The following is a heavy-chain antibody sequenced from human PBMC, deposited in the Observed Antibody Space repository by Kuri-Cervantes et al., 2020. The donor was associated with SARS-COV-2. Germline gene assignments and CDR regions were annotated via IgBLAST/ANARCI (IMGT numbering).Heavy chain of an antibody. CDR2: ISYDGSNK. Sequence: GESLKISCAASGFTFSSYAMHWVRQAPGKGLEWVPVISYDGSNKYYADSEKGRFTVSRDNSKDTLYLQMYSLRTEETAVYYCAKDLVSSGWYGLYVYWGQGTLVTVSS. V-gene: IGHV3-30-3*01. D-gene: IGHD6-19*01. CDR1: GFTFSSYA. J-gene: IGHJ4*02. CDR3: AKDLVSSGWYGLYVY.